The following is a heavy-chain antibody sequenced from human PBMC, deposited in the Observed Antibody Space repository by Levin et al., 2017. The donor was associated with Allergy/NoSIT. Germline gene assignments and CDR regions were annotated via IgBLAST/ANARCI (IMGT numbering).Heavy chain of an antibody. CDR2: IYGNDEK. D-gene: IGHD3-10*01. CDR1: GFSLSTREVG. V-gene: IGHV2-5*01. Sequence: SGPTLVKPTQTLTLTCTFSGFSLSTREVGVAWIRQPPGKALEWLALIYGNDEKVYSPSLKSRLTITKDTSKNQVVLTLTNMDPVDTPTYYCTHDSRGDYSVDVWGQGTAVTVSS. J-gene: IGHJ6*02. CDR3: THDSRGDYSVDV.